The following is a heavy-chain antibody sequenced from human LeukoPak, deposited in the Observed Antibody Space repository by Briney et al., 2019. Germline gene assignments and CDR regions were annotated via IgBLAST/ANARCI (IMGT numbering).Heavy chain of an antibody. Sequence: SGGSLRLSCAASGFTFSSYSMNWVRQAPGKGLEWVSSISSSSSYIYYADSVKGRFTISRDNAKNSLYLQMNSLRAEDTAVYYCARVWSRDYGMDVWGQGTTVTVSS. J-gene: IGHJ6*02. CDR2: ISSSSSYI. D-gene: IGHD3-10*01. CDR3: ARVWSRDYGMDV. V-gene: IGHV3-21*01. CDR1: GFTFSSYS.